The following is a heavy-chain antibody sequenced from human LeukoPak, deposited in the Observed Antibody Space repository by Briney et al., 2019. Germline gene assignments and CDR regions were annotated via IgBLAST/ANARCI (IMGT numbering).Heavy chain of an antibody. CDR1: GDSISNSNW. J-gene: IGHJ5*02. D-gene: IGHD2-21*02. CDR2: IFQSGST. V-gene: IGHV4-4*02. CDR3: ARGGQPLLGNWFDP. Sequence: PSGTLSLTCAVSGDSISNSNWWSWVRQPPGKGLEWIGEIFQSGSTNYNPSLKSRLTISVHTSKNQFSMKLSSVTAADTAVYYCARGGQPLLGNWFDPWGRGTLVTVSS.